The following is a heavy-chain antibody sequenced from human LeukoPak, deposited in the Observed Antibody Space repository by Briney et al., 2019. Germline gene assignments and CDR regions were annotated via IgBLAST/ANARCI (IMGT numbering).Heavy chain of an antibody. J-gene: IGHJ5*02. Sequence: PSQTLSLTCTVSGGSISSGDYYWSWIRQPPGKGLEWIGYIYYSGSTYYNPSLKSRVTISVDTSKNQFSLNLRSVTAADTAVYYCARHGSVRSPLGPWGQGTLVTVSS. CDR1: GGSISSGDYY. D-gene: IGHD3-10*01. CDR3: ARHGSVRSPLGP. V-gene: IGHV4-30-4*01. CDR2: IYYSGST.